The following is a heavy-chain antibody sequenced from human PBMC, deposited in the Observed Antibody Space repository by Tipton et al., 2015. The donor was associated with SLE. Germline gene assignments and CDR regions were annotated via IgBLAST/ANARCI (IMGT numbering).Heavy chain of an antibody. D-gene: IGHD3-3*01. J-gene: IGHJ5*02. CDR3: ARHDHYDFWSGYPPFDP. CDR2: IYHSGST. V-gene: IGHV4-38-2*01. Sequence: GLVKPSETLSRTCAVSGYSISSGYYWGWIRQPPGKGLEWIGSIYHSGSTYYNPSLKSRVTISVDTSKNQFSLKLSSVTAADTAVYYCARHDHYDFWSGYPPFDPWGQGTLVTVSS. CDR1: GYSISSGYY.